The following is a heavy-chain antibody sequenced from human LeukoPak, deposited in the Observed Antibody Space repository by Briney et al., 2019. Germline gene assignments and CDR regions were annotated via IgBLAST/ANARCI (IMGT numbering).Heavy chain of an antibody. D-gene: IGHD6-19*01. CDR1: GYIFTGYY. V-gene: IGHV1-2*02. J-gene: IGHJ5*02. CDR2: IDPESGDT. Sequence: ASVKDSCKASGYIFTGYYMHWLRPAPGQGLEWMGWIDPESGDTNYAQKFQDKITMTRDTYMKTGYMELSSLRYDDTAVYYCAREEYSSGWYRGGWFDPWGQGTQVTVSS. CDR3: AREEYSSGWYRGGWFDP.